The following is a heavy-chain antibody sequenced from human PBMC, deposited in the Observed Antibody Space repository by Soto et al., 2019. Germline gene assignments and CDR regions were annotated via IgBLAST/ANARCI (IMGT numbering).Heavy chain of an antibody. V-gene: IGHV4-59*01. Sequence: QVQLQESGPGLVKPSETLSLTCAVSGESISSYYCMWIRQPPGKGLESIGYLYYGRSANYNPSLKSRVTLSVDTSTNPCSLTLSSMTAADTAVYYCALRSMAVVPEYWGQGTLVTVSS. D-gene: IGHD3-22*01. CDR3: ALRSMAVVPEY. CDR1: GESISSYY. J-gene: IGHJ4*02. CDR2: LYYGRSA.